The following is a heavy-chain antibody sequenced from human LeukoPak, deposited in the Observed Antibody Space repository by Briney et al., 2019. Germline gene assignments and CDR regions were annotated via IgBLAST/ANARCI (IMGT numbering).Heavy chain of an antibody. CDR2: ISSGNHYI. V-gene: IGHV3-21*01. CDR3: ARDGDHADYDVHFDY. D-gene: IGHD4-17*01. CDR1: GFTFSNYN. Sequence: KTGGSLRLSCAASGFTFSNYNMNWVRQAPGKGLEWVSSISSGNHYIYYADSVKGRFTISRDNAKNSLYLQMNSLRAEDTAVYYCARDGDHADYDVHFDYWGQGTLVTVSS. J-gene: IGHJ4*02.